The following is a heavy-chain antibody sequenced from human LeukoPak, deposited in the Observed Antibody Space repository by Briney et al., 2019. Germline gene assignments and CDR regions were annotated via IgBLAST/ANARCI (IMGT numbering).Heavy chain of an antibody. CDR1: GFTVSGSS. Sequence: GGSLRLSCAASGFTVSGSSLHWVRQASGKGLEWVGRVRSKTDNYATAYSASVQGRFTVSRDDSKNTAYLQMNSLKTEDTAVYYCARLRHSNTDHYYYYGMDVWGQGTTVTVSS. CDR2: VRSKTDNYAT. V-gene: IGHV3-73*01. CDR3: ARLRHSNTDHYYYYGMDV. J-gene: IGHJ6*02. D-gene: IGHD2/OR15-2a*01.